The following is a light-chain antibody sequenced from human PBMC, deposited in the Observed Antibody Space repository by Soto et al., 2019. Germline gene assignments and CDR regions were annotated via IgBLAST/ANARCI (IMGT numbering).Light chain of an antibody. Sequence: EIVLTQSPATLSLSPGERATLSCRASQSVSSYLAWYQQKPGQAPRLLIYDASNRATGIPARFLGSGSGTDFTLTISSLEPEDFAVYYCQQRSNWPQLTFGGGTKVEIK. J-gene: IGKJ4*01. CDR1: QSVSSY. CDR2: DAS. CDR3: QQRSNWPQLT. V-gene: IGKV3-11*01.